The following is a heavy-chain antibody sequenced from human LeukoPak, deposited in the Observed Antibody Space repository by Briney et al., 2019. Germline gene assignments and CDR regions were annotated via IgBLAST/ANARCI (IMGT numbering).Heavy chain of an antibody. Sequence: SETLSLTCTVSGGSISSGGYYWSWIRQHPGKGLEWIGYIYYSGSTYYNPSLKSRVTISVDTSKNQFSLKLSSVTAADTAVYYCGRGRYYDSSGYYYYFDYWGQGTLVTVSS. D-gene: IGHD3-22*01. J-gene: IGHJ4*02. CDR2: IYYSGST. CDR3: GRGRYYDSSGYYYYFDY. CDR1: GGSISSGGYY. V-gene: IGHV4-31*03.